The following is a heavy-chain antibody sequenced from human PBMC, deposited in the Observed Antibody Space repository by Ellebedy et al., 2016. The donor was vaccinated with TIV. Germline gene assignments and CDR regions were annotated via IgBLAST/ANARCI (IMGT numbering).Heavy chain of an antibody. CDR2: INQDASRK. D-gene: IGHD1-1*01. CDR1: GFTFSDSW. V-gene: IGHV3-7*01. Sequence: PGGSLRLSCAASGFTFSDSWRTWVRQAPGKGLEGVANINQDASRKYYLDSVKGRFTVSRDNAKNSLYLQMNSLRAEDTAVYYCSSWKYWGQGALVTVSS. CDR3: SSWKY. J-gene: IGHJ4*02.